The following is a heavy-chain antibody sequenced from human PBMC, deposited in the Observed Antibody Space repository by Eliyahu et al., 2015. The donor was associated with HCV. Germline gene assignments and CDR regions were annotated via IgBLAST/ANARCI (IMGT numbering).Heavy chain of an antibody. CDR2: IYPGDSDT. CDR3: ARGSRITGTNPYFDY. J-gene: IGHJ4*02. CDR1: GYSFTSYW. D-gene: IGHD1-7*01. V-gene: IGHV5-51*01. Sequence: GAEVKKPGESLKISCKGSGYSFTSYWIGWVRQMPGKGLEWMGIIYPGDSDTRYSPSFQGQVTISADKSISTAYLQWSSLKASDTAMYYCARGSRITGTNPYFDYWGQGTLVTVSS.